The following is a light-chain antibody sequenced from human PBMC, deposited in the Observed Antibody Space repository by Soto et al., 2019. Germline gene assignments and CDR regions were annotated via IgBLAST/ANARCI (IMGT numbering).Light chain of an antibody. CDR2: KAS. V-gene: IGKV1-5*03. CDR3: QQYNSYSQFT. CDR1: QSIKNW. Sequence: MTQSPVTLSVSPGERATLSCRASQSIKNWLAWYQQKPGEAPKLLIYKASTLESGVPSRFSGSGSGTEFTLTISCLQPDDVATYHCQQYNSYSQFTFGPGTKVDIK. J-gene: IGKJ3*01.